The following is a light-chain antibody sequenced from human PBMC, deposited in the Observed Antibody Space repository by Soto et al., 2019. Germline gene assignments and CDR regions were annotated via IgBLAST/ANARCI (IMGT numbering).Light chain of an antibody. CDR3: QQYNSYSLT. V-gene: IGKV1-5*03. Sequence: DIQMTQSPSTLSASVGDRVTITCRASQSISSWLAWYQQKPGKAPKLLIYKASSLESGVPSRFSDSGSGTEFTLTISSLQPDDFATYCCQQYNSYSLTFGQGTKVEIK. CDR2: KAS. J-gene: IGKJ1*01. CDR1: QSISSW.